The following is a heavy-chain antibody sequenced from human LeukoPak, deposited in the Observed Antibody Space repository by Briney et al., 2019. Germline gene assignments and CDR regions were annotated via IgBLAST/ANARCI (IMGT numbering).Heavy chain of an antibody. D-gene: IGHD6-13*01. CDR1: GFTFTSYA. CDR3: ARDVRGYSSSWYVGDYYYYGMDV. V-gene: IGHV7-4-1*02. Sequence: GASVKVSCKASGFTFTSYAMNWVRQAPGQGLEWMGWINTNTGNPTYAQGFTGRFVFSLDTSVSTAYLQISSLKAEDTAVYYCARDVRGYSSSWYVGDYYYYGMDVWGQGTTVTVSS. J-gene: IGHJ6*02. CDR2: INTNTGNP.